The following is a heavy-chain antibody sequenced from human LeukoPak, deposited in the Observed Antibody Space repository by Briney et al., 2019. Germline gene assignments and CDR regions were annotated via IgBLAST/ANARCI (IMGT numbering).Heavy chain of an antibody. CDR1: GGSFSGYY. Sequence: PSETLSLTCAVYGGSFSGYYWSWIRQPPGKGLEWIGEINHSGSTNYNPSLKSRVTISVDTSKNQFSLKLSSVTAADTAVYYCARGRGAVADPYYFDYWGQGTLVTVSS. CDR2: INHSGST. J-gene: IGHJ4*02. CDR3: ARGRGAVADPYYFDY. V-gene: IGHV4-34*01. D-gene: IGHD6-19*01.